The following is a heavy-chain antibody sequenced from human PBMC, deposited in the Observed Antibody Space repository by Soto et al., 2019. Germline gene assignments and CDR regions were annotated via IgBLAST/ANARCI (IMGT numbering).Heavy chain of an antibody. Sequence: ASVKVSCKASGYTFTGYYMHWVRQAPGQGLEWMGWINPNSGGTNDAQKFQGRVTMTRVTSISTAYMELSRLRSDDTAVYSCARAPRPCIAARPDYYYGMDVWGQGTTVTVSS. J-gene: IGHJ6*02. D-gene: IGHD6-6*01. CDR2: INPNSGGT. CDR1: GYTFTGYY. V-gene: IGHV1-2*02. CDR3: ARAPRPCIAARPDYYYGMDV.